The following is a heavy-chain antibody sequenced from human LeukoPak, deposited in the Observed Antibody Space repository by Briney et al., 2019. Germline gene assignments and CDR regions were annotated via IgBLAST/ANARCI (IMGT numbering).Heavy chain of an antibody. CDR2: ISSSSSYI. CDR1: GFTFSSYS. CDR3: ARAKSPYYYYYMDV. J-gene: IGHJ6*03. Sequence: GGSLRLSCAASGFTFSSYSMNWVRQAPGKGLEWVSSISSSSSYIYYADSVKGRFTISRDNAKNLLYLQMNSLRAEDTAVYYCARAKSPYYYYYMDVWGKGTTVTVSS. V-gene: IGHV3-21*01.